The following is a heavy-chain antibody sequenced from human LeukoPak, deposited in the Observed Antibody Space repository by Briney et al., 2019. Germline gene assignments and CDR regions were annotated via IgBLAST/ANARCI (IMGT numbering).Heavy chain of an antibody. J-gene: IGHJ4*02. CDR1: GGSISSYY. D-gene: IGHD6-13*01. CDR2: IYTSGST. CDR3: ARDISSSWYGLVDY. V-gene: IGHV4-4*07. Sequence: PSETLSLTCTVSGGSISSYYWSWIRQPAGKGLEWIGRIYTSGSTNYNPSLKSRVTMSVDTSKNQFSLKLGSVTAADTAVYYCARDISSSWYGLVDYWGQGTLVTVSS.